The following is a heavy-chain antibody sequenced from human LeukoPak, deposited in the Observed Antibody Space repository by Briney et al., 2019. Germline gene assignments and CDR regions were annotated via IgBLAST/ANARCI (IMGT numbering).Heavy chain of an antibody. V-gene: IGHV1-24*01. J-gene: IGHJ4*02. CDR1: GYSLSDLN. Sequence: ASVKVSCKVSGYSLSDLNIQWVRQAPGKGLECMGGFDPEQATTIYAQKFQGRLTMTEEASTDTAYMELSSLNSEDTAVYYCATRSGDFWSGYENWGQGKLVTVSS. D-gene: IGHD3-3*01. CDR3: ATRSGDFWSGYEN. CDR2: FDPEQATT.